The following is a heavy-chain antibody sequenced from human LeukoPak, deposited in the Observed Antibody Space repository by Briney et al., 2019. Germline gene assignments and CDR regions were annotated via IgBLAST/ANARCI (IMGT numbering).Heavy chain of an antibody. CDR3: ARGRETTVNMVPYDY. J-gene: IGHJ4*02. CDR1: GGSISSSSYY. V-gene: IGHV4-39*07. D-gene: IGHD4-17*01. CDR2: IYYSGST. Sequence: SETLSLTCTVSGGSISSSSYYWGWIRQPPGKGLEWIGSIYYSGSTYYNPSLKSRVTISVDTSKNQFSLKLSSVTAADTAVYYCARGRETTVNMVPYDYWGQGTLVTVSS.